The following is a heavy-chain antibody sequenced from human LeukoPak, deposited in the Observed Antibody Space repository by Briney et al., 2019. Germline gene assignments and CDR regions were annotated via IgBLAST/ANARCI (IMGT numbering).Heavy chain of an antibody. Sequence: GSSVTVSCKASGGTFSSYAISWVRQAPGQGLEWMGGIIPIFGTANYAQKFQGRVTITTDESTSTAYMELSSLRSEDTAVYYCARVGNYYDSSGITWFDPWGQGTLVTVSS. D-gene: IGHD3-22*01. CDR3: ARVGNYYDSSGITWFDP. J-gene: IGHJ5*02. CDR1: GGTFSSYA. CDR2: IIPIFGTA. V-gene: IGHV1-69*05.